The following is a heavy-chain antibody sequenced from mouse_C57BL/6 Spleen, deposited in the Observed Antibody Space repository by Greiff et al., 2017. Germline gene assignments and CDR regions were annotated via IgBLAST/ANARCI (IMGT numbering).Heavy chain of an antibody. CDR3: ARYYGSSSYWYFDV. V-gene: IGHV1-81*01. Sequence: VQLQQSGAELARPGASVKLSCKASGYTFTSYGISWVKQRTGQGLEWIGEIYPRSGNTYYNEKFKGKATLTADKSSSTAYMELRSLTSEDSAVXFCARYYGSSSYWYFDVWGTGTTVTVSS. CDR2: IYPRSGNT. D-gene: IGHD1-1*01. CDR1: GYTFTSYG. J-gene: IGHJ1*03.